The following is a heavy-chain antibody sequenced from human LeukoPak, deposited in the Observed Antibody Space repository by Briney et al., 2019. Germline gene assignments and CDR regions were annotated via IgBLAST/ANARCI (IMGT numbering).Heavy chain of an antibody. CDR1: GFTFSSYA. CDR3: AAPVVVPASAFDI. V-gene: IGHV3-23*01. J-gene: IGHJ3*02. Sequence: GGPLRLSCAASGFTFSSYAMSWVRQAPGKGLEWVSTISGSDGSTYYADSVKGRFTISRDNSKNTLYLQMNSLRAEDTAVYYCAAPVVVPASAFDIWGQGTMVTVSS. CDR2: ISGSDGST. D-gene: IGHD2-2*01.